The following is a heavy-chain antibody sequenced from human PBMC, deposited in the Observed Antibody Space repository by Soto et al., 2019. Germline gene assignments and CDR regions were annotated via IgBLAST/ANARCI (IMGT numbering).Heavy chain of an antibody. Sequence: SETLSLTCTVSGGSISRDYYIWIRQSPGKGLEWIGHIYYSGSTKYNPSLKSRVLISIDTSKNQFSLRLTSVTAADTAIYYCAIIGERTIRSLNWFDPWGQGTLVTVSS. CDR2: IYYSGST. V-gene: IGHV4-59*01. D-gene: IGHD3-16*01. CDR1: GGSISRDY. CDR3: AIIGERTIRSLNWFDP. J-gene: IGHJ5*02.